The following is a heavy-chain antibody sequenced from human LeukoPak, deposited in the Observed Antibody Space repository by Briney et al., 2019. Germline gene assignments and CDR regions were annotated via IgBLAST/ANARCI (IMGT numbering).Heavy chain of an antibody. Sequence: NPSETLSLTCTVSGGSISSYYWSWIRQPPGKGLECIGYIYYSGSTNYNPSLKSRVTISVDTSKNQFSLKLSPVTAADTAVYYCARHYYDYGDYGAAPNWFDPWGQGTLVTVSS. CDR3: ARHYYDYGDYGAAPNWFDP. D-gene: IGHD4-17*01. V-gene: IGHV4-59*08. J-gene: IGHJ5*02. CDR2: IYYSGST. CDR1: GGSISSYY.